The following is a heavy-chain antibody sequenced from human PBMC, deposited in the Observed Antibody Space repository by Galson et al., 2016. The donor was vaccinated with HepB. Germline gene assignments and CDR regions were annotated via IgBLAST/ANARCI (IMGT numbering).Heavy chain of an antibody. CDR1: GFTVSNKY. D-gene: IGHD3-10*01. V-gene: IGHV3-53*01. Sequence: SLRLSCAVSGFTVSNKYMSWVRQALGKGLEWVAVIWTGGSTNYADSVKGRFTISRDNSKNTLYLQMNSLSVEDTAVYYCATGYGSGRSWDSWGQGTLVTVSS. CDR2: IWTGGST. J-gene: IGHJ4*02. CDR3: ATGYGSGRSWDS.